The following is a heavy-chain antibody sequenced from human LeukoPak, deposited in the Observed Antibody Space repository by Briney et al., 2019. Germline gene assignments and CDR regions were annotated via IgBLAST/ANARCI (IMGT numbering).Heavy chain of an antibody. Sequence: GGSLRLSCAASGFTFNDYAMHWVRQAPGKGLEWVSLISWDSGNTHYADSVKGRFTISRDNSKNSLSLQMNSLRAEDTALYYCAKGPGAAVGKRYIQHWGQGTLVTVSS. V-gene: IGHV3-43D*03. D-gene: IGHD6-13*01. CDR3: AKGPGAAVGKRYIQH. J-gene: IGHJ1*01. CDR2: ISWDSGNT. CDR1: GFTFNDYA.